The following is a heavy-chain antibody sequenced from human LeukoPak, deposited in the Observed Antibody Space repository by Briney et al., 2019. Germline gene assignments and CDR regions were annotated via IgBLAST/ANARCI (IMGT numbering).Heavy chain of an antibody. Sequence: PGRSLRLSCAASGFTFSSYGMHWVRQAPGKGLEWVAVISYDGSNKYYADSVKGRFTISRDNSKNTLYLQMNSLRAEDTAVYYCAKEAPRYYDSSGPPPKVWGQGTMVTVSS. CDR3: AKEAPRYYDSSGPPPKV. D-gene: IGHD3-22*01. CDR2: ISYDGSNK. J-gene: IGHJ3*01. V-gene: IGHV3-30*18. CDR1: GFTFSSYG.